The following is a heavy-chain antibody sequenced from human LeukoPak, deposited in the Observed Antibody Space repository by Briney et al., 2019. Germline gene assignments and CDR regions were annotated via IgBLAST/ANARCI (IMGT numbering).Heavy chain of an antibody. CDR2: IYGGGST. D-gene: IGHD6-19*01. Sequence: GGSLRLSCAASGFTVSSNYMSWVRQAPGKGLEWVSIIYGGGSTYYADSVKGRFTISIDNVNNTMYPQMNRLRVEDTAVYYCARVAVARYWYFDLWGRGTLVTVSS. CDR1: GFTVSSNY. J-gene: IGHJ2*01. CDR3: ARVAVARYWYFDL. V-gene: IGHV3-53*01.